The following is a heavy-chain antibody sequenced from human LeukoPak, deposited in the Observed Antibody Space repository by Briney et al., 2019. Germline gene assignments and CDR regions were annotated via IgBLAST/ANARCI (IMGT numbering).Heavy chain of an antibody. CDR1: GFTFGSYG. D-gene: IGHD4-17*01. CDR3: ARSSSYGDFDY. V-gene: IGHV3-33*01. Sequence: TGRSLRLSCAASGFTFGSYGMHWVRQAPGKGLEWVAVIWYDGSNKYYAGSVKGRFTISRDNSTNTLYLQMNSLRAEDTAVYYCARSSSYGDFDYWGQGTLVTVSS. J-gene: IGHJ4*02. CDR2: IWYDGSNK.